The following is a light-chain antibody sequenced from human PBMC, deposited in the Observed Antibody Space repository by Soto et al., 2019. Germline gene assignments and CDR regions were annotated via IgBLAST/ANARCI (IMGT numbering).Light chain of an antibody. J-gene: IGKJ5*01. V-gene: IGKV3-15*01. CDR1: KSVSSN. CDR3: QQYNNWPPMIT. CDR2: GAS. Sequence: EILMTQSPANLSVSPGERATLSCRASKSVSSNLAWYQQKPGQAPRLLIYGASTRATGIPARFSGSGSGTEFTLTISSLQSEDFAVYYCQQYNNWPPMITFGQGTRLEIK.